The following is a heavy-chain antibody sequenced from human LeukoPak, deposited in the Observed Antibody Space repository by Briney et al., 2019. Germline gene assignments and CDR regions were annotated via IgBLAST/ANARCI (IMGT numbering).Heavy chain of an antibody. Sequence: AGGSLRLSCVGSGFTFSSYAMSWVRQAPGKGLEWVSIISGSGYSTYYADSVKGRFTISRDNSKNTLYLQMNSLRAEDTAVYYCAKVLGMYGSSGYAWYFDYWGQGTLVTVSS. V-gene: IGHV3-23*01. CDR1: GFTFSSYA. D-gene: IGHD6-25*01. J-gene: IGHJ4*02. CDR3: AKVLGMYGSSGYAWYFDY. CDR2: ISGSGYST.